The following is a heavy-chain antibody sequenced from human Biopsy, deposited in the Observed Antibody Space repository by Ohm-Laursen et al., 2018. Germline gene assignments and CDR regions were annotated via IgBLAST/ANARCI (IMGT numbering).Heavy chain of an antibody. Sequence: SDTLSLTCTVSGDSISSYYWSWIRQPPGKGLQWIRYVYYTGSTDYNPSLQSRVTTSVGTSKNHFSLRLRSVTPADTAIYYCARDRGYYSDRTVPGYFDLWGRGTLVTVSS. D-gene: IGHD3-22*01. V-gene: IGHV4-59*01. CDR3: ARDRGYYSDRTVPGYFDL. CDR2: VYYTGST. CDR1: GDSISSYY. J-gene: IGHJ2*01.